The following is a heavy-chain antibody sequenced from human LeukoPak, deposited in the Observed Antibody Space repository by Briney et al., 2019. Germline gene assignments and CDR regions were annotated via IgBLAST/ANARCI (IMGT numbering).Heavy chain of an antibody. J-gene: IGHJ4*02. CDR1: GGTFSSHG. Sequence: ASVKVSCKASGGTFSSHGISWARQAPGQGLEWMGRIIPILGIANYAQKFQGRVTITADKSTSTAYMELSSLRSEDTAVYYCAREVNYYDSSGYYPPFDYWGQGTLVTVSS. V-gene: IGHV1-69*04. D-gene: IGHD3-22*01. CDR2: IIPILGIA. CDR3: AREVNYYDSSGYYPPFDY.